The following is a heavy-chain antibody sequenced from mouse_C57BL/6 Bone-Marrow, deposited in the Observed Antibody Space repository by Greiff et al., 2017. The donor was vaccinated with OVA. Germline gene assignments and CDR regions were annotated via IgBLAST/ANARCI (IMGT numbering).Heavy chain of an antibody. CDR3: ARALLYDYDDAMDY. J-gene: IGHJ4*01. CDR1: GYAFSSYW. V-gene: IGHV1-80*01. Sequence: QVQLQQSGAELVKPGASVKISCKASGYAFSSYWMNWVKQRPGKGLEWIGQIYPGDGDTNYNGKFKGKATLTADKSSSTAYMQLSSLTSEDSAVYFCARALLYDYDDAMDYWGQGTSVTVSS. CDR2: IYPGDGDT. D-gene: IGHD2-4*01.